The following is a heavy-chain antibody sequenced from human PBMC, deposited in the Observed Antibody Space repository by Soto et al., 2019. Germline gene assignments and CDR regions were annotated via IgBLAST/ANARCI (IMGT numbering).Heavy chain of an antibody. J-gene: IGHJ4*02. CDR3: ASGIQLWLRRINNGYSG. Sequence: QVQLVQSGAEVKKPESSVKVSCKAPGGTFSTYAISWVRQAPGQGLEWMGGIIPMFGTANYAQRFQDRVTITADESTHTGYMELSSLRSADTPVYFCASGIQLWLRRINNGYSGWGQGTLVTVSS. CDR1: GGTFSTYA. CDR2: IIPMFGTA. D-gene: IGHD5-18*01. V-gene: IGHV1-69*12.